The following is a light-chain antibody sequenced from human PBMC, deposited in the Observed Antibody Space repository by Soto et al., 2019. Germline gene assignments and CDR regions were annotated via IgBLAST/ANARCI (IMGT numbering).Light chain of an antibody. Sequence: QPVLTQPPSVSGAPGQRVTISCTGSSSNIGAGYDVHWYQQLPGKAPKLLIYGNNNRPSGVPDRFSGSKSGTSASLAITGLRADDEADYYCCSHTISGSGTPVFGGGTKLTVL. CDR2: GNN. CDR1: SSNIGAGYD. J-gene: IGLJ2*01. V-gene: IGLV1-40*01. CDR3: CSHTISGSGTPV.